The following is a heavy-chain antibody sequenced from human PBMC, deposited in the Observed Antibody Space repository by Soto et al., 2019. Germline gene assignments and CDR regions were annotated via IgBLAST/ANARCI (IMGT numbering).Heavy chain of an antibody. CDR3: ARRSLYYYGSGSHDAFDI. D-gene: IGHD3-10*01. V-gene: IGHV1-2*04. CDR2: INPNSGGT. J-gene: IGHJ3*02. CDR1: GYTFTGYY. Sequence: ASVKVSCKASGYTFTGYYMHWVRQAPGQGLEWMGWINPNSGGTNYAQKFQGWVTMTRDTSISTAYMELSRLRSDDTAVYYCARRSLYYYGSGSHDAFDIWGQGTMVTVSS.